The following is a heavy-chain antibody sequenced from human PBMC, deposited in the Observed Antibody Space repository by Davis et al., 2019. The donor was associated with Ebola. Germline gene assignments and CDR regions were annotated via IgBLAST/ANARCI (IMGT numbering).Heavy chain of an antibody. CDR2: IYYSGST. Sequence: SETLSLTCTVSGDSINGYYWTWIRQPPGKGLEWIGYIYYSGSTNYNPSLKSRVTISVDTSKNQFSLKLSSVTAADTAVYYCASQGYCTDIECTHAPSGYWGQGTLVTVSS. V-gene: IGHV4-59*01. D-gene: IGHD2-8*01. CDR3: ASQGYCTDIECTHAPSGY. J-gene: IGHJ4*02. CDR1: GDSINGYY.